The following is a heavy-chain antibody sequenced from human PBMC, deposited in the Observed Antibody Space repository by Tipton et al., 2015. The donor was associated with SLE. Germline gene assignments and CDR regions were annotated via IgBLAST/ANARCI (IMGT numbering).Heavy chain of an antibody. CDR3: ARVAPTEVFDY. Sequence: LRLSCAASGFTFSSYGMHWVRQAPGKGLEWIAEIIHSGVTNYNPSLRSRVTISVDMSKNQASLKLSSVTAADTAVYYCARVAPTEVFDYWGQGTLVTVSS. CDR2: IIHSGVT. D-gene: IGHD1-1*01. V-gene: IGHV4-34*12. J-gene: IGHJ4*02. CDR1: GFTFSSYG.